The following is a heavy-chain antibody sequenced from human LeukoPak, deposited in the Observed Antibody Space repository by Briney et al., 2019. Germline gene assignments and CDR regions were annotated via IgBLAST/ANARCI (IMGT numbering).Heavy chain of an antibody. CDR2: ISGSGGST. CDR1: GFTFSSYA. V-gene: IGHV3-23*01. D-gene: IGHD3-22*01. J-gene: IGHJ4*02. CDR3: AKARGSYYYDSSGYYFDY. Sequence: GGSLRLSCAASGFTFSSYAMSWVRQAPGKGLEWVSAISGSGGSTYYADSVKGRFTISRDNSKNTLHLQMNSLGAEDTAVYYCAKARGSYYYDSSGYYFDYWGQGTLVTVSS.